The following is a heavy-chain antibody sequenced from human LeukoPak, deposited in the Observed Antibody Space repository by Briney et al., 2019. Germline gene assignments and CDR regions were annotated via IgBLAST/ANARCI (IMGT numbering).Heavy chain of an antibody. Sequence: SETLSLTCIVSGGSISSSNYYWGWIRQPPGKGLEWIGSIYYSGSTYYNPSLKSRVTVSVDTSKSQFSLKLSSVTAADTAVYYCARHHSGSYYDALDYWGQGTLVTVSS. V-gene: IGHV4-39*01. J-gene: IGHJ4*02. D-gene: IGHD1-26*01. CDR1: GGSISSSNYY. CDR3: ARHHSGSYYDALDY. CDR2: IYYSGST.